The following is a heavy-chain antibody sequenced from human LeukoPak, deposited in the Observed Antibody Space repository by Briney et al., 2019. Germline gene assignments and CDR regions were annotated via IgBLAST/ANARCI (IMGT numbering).Heavy chain of an antibody. CDR2: INHSGST. D-gene: IGHD3-10*01. V-gene: IGHV4-34*01. CDR3: ATYPGQGIFDS. Sequence: SETLSLTCAVYGGSFSGYYWSWIRQPPGKGLEWIGEINHSGSTNYNPSLKSRVTISVDTSKNQFSLKLSSVTAADTAVYYCATYPGQGIFDSWGQGTLVTVSS. CDR1: GGSFSGYY. J-gene: IGHJ4*02.